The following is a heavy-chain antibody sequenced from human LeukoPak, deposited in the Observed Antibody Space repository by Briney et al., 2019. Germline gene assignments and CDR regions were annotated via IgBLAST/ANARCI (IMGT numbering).Heavy chain of an antibody. CDR1: GYDFATYG. J-gene: IGHJ5*02. Sequence: GGSVSLSCKTSGYDFATYGISWGREAPGPGLEWMGWISGDIGHTNSAQKFPGRVSMTTDKSTTTVYMELMSLRSDDTAVYYCSRHPRQFGVLYQENNWFDPWGQGTLVTVS. CDR3: SRHPRQFGVLYQENNWFDP. CDR2: ISGDIGHT. D-gene: IGHD3-16*01. V-gene: IGHV1-18*01.